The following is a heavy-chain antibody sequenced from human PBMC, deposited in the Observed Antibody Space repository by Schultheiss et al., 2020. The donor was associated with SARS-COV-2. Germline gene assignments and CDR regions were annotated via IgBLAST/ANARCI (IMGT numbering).Heavy chain of an antibody. CDR1: GFTFSSYG. CDR2: IWYDGSNR. Sequence: GGSLRLSCAASGFTFSSYGMHWVRQAPGKGLEWVAVIWYDGSNRYYVDSVKDRFTISRDNSKNTLYLQMNSLRAEDTAVYYCARDLPDYYDSSGQFDYWGQGTLVTVSS. CDR3: ARDLPDYYDSSGQFDY. D-gene: IGHD3-22*01. V-gene: IGHV3-33*01. J-gene: IGHJ4*02.